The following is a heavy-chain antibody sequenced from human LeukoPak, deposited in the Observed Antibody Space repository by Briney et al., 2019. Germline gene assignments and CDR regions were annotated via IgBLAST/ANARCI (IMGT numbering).Heavy chain of an antibody. Sequence: GGSLRLSCAASGFVFTTYTMSWVRQAPGKGLEWVANIKEDESERNYMDSVKGRFTISRDNAKNFMYLEMNSLRVEDTAIYYCTREYWGIDYWGQGVLVTVSS. CDR3: TREYWGIDY. J-gene: IGHJ4*02. CDR2: IKEDESER. D-gene: IGHD3-16*01. V-gene: IGHV3-7*01. CDR1: GFVFTTYT.